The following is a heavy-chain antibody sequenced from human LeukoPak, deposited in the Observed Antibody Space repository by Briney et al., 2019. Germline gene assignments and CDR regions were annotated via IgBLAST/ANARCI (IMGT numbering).Heavy chain of an antibody. V-gene: IGHV4-34*01. CDR1: GGSISSYY. D-gene: IGHD2-2*02. CDR2: INHSGST. Sequence: PSETLSLTCTVSGGSISSYYWNWIRQPPGKGLEWIGEINHSGSTNYNPSLKSRVTISVDTSKNQFSLKLSSVTAADTAVYYCARPLYCSSTSCYTAFDIWGQGTMVTVSS. CDR3: ARPLYCSSTSCYTAFDI. J-gene: IGHJ3*02.